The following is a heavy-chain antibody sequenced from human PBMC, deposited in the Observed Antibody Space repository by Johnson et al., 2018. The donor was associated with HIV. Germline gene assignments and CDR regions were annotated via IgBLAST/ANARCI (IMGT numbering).Heavy chain of an antibody. D-gene: IGHD3-22*01. CDR2: ISYDGSNK. Sequence: QVQLVESGGGVVQPWSSLRLSCAASGFTFSSYGMHWVRQAPGKGLEWVAVISYDGSNKYYADSVKGRFTISRDNSKNTLYLQMNSLRAEDTAVYYCAKGVITMIVVATDAFDIWGQGTMVTVSS. V-gene: IGHV3-30*18. CDR1: GFTFSSYG. J-gene: IGHJ3*02. CDR3: AKGVITMIVVATDAFDI.